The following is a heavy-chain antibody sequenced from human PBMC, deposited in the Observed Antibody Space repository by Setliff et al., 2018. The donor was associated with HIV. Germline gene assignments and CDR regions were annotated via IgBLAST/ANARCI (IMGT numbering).Heavy chain of an antibody. CDR3: AKDHATSSWFTALLDY. J-gene: IGHJ4*02. D-gene: IGHD6-13*01. Sequence: PSETLSLTCAVYGGSFSAYYWSWIRQPPGKGLEWIGTVYYSGSTYYNPSLKSRVTISVDTSKNQFSLKLSSVTAADTAVYYCAKDHATSSWFTALLDYWGQGALVTVSS. CDR2: VYYSGST. CDR1: GGSFSAYY. V-gene: IGHV4-34*01.